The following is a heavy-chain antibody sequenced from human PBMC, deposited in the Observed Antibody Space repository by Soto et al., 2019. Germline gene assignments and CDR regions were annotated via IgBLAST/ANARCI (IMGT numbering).Heavy chain of an antibody. J-gene: IGHJ5*02. Sequence: QVQLVQSGAEVKKPGSSVKVSCKASGGTFSSYTISWVRQAPGQGREWMGRIIPILGIANYAQKFQGRVTITADKSTSTAYMELSSLRSEDTAVYYCARDGGSGYYIQDNWFDPWGQGTLVTVSS. V-gene: IGHV1-69*08. CDR3: ARDGGSGYYIQDNWFDP. CDR2: IIPILGIA. D-gene: IGHD3-3*01. CDR1: GGTFSSYT.